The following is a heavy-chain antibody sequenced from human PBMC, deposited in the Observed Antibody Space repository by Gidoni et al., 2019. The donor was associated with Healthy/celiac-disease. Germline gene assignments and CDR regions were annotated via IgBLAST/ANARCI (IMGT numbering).Heavy chain of an antibody. CDR2: IYYSGST. CDR1: GGSISSGDYY. CDR3: ARGIPLRMFGGVIFRGDAFDI. Sequence: PSQTLSLTCTVSGGSISSGDYYWSWIRQPPGKGLEWIGYIYYSGSTYYNPSLKRRVTISVDTSTNQFSLKLTSGTAADTAVYYCARGIPLRMFGGVIFRGDAFDIWGQGTMVTVSS. V-gene: IGHV4-30-4*01. J-gene: IGHJ3*02. D-gene: IGHD3-16*02.